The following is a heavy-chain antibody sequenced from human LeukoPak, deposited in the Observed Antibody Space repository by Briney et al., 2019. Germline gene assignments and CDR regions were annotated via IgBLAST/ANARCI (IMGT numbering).Heavy chain of an antibody. CDR2: IYYSGST. Sequence: SETLSLTCTVSGGSISSYYWTRIRQPPGKGLEWIGYIYYSGSTNYNPSLKSRVTISVDTSKNQFSLKLSSVTAADTAVYYCARSANNWFDPWGQGTLVTVSS. J-gene: IGHJ5*02. CDR3: ARSANNWFDP. V-gene: IGHV4-59*08. CDR1: GGSISSYY.